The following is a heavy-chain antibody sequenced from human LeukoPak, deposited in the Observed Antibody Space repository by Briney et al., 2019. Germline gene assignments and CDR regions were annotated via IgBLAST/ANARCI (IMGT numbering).Heavy chain of an antibody. CDR3: ARDEQLYYFDY. V-gene: IGHV1-69*04. D-gene: IGHD1/OR15-1a*01. J-gene: IGHJ4*02. CDR2: IIPILGIA. Sequence: ASVKVSCKASGDTFSSYAISWVRQAPGQGLEWMGRIIPILGIANYAQKFQGRVTITADKSTSTAYMELSSLRSEDTAVYYCARDEQLYYFDYWGQGTLVTVSS. CDR1: GDTFSSYA.